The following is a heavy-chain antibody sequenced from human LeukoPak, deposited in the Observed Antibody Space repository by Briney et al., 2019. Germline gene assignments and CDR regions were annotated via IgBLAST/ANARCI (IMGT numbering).Heavy chain of an antibody. J-gene: IGHJ4*02. Sequence: PSETLSLTCAVYGGSFSGYYWSWIRQPPGEGLEWIGEINHSGSTNYNPSLKSRVTISVDTSKNQFSLKLSSVTAADTAVYYCARRRYFDWLSPFDYWGQGTLVTVSS. V-gene: IGHV4-34*01. CDR3: ARRRYFDWLSPFDY. CDR1: GGSFSGYY. CDR2: INHSGST. D-gene: IGHD3-9*01.